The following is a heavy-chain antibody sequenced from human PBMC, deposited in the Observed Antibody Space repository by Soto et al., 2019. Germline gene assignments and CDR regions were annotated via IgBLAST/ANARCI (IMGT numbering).Heavy chain of an antibody. CDR1: GGSISSYY. CDR3: ARVVPTPYYFDY. Sequence: SETLSLTCTVSGGSISSYYWNWIRQPRGKGLEWIGYIHYSGSSNYNPSLKSRVTISVDTSKNQFSLTLSSVTAADTAVYYCARVVPTPYYFDYWGQGTLVTVSS. CDR2: IHYSGSS. J-gene: IGHJ4*02. D-gene: IGHD2-2*01. V-gene: IGHV4-59*01.